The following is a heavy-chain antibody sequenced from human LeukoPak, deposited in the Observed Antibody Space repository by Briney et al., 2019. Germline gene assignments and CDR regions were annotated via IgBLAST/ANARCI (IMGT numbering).Heavy chain of an antibody. CDR3: ARLVVPAFGHYYYYHGMDV. D-gene: IGHD2-2*01. Sequence: ASVKVSCKASGYTFTGYYMHWVRQAPGQGLEWMGRINPNSGGTNYAQKFQGRVTMTRDTSISTAYMELSRLRSDDTAVYYRARLVVPAFGHYYYYHGMDVWGQGTTVTVSS. CDR2: INPNSGGT. CDR1: GYTFTGYY. V-gene: IGHV1-2*06. J-gene: IGHJ6*02.